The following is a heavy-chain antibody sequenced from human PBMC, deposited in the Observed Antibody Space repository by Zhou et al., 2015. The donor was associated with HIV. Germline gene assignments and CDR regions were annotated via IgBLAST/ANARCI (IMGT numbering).Heavy chain of an antibody. V-gene: IGHV1-69*01. Sequence: QVQLVQSGAEVKKPGSSVKVSCKASGGTFSSYAISWVRQAPGQGLEWMGGIIPIFGTANYAQKFQGRVTITADESTSTAYMELSSLRSEDTAVYYCALSLIDVVVAIGNAFDIWGQGTMVTVSS. CDR2: IIPIFGTA. J-gene: IGHJ3*02. D-gene: IGHD2-15*01. CDR1: GGTFSSYA. CDR3: ALSLIDVVVAIGNAFDI.